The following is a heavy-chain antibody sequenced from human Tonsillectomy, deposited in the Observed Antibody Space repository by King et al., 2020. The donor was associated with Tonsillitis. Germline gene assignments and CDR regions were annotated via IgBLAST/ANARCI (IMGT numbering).Heavy chain of an antibody. CDR3: ARVRGYSSTWYELFFDY. J-gene: IGHJ4*02. CDR2: ISSSSSTI. D-gene: IGHD6-13*01. V-gene: IGHV3-48*01. Sequence: VQLVESGGGLVQPGGSLRLSCAASGFTFSSYSMNWVRQAPGKGLEWVSYISSSSSTIYYADSVQGRFTISRDNAKNSLFLQMNSLRAEDTAVYYCARVRGYSSTWYELFFDYWGQGTLVTVSS. CDR1: GFTFSSYS.